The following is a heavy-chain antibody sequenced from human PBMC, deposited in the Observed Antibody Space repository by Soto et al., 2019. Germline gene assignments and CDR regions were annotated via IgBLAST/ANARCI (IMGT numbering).Heavy chain of an antibody. Sequence: QVHLVESGGGVVQPGRSLRLSCSAPRFTFSTNDIHWVGQAPVKGLEGVAHITEDGTRKYYAGSVKGRFTISRDNSKNKVDMQMNNLRSEDTAVYYCTTGHLHGGFDIWGQGTMVTVSS. V-gene: IGHV3-30*03. CDR2: ITEDGTRK. CDR3: TTGHLHGGFDI. J-gene: IGHJ3*02. D-gene: IGHD2-15*01. CDR1: RFTFSTND.